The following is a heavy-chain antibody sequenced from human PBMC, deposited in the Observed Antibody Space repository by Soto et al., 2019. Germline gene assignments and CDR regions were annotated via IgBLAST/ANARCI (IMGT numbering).Heavy chain of an antibody. Sequence: LSLTCTVSGGSISSGGYYWSWIREHPGKGLEWIGYIYYSGSTYYNPSLKSRVTISVDTSKNQFSLKLSSVTAADTAVYYCARALPWGYWAFDSWGQGEMVTVSS. J-gene: IGHJ3*02. D-gene: IGHD3-16*01. CDR3: ARALPWGYWAFDS. CDR1: GGSISSGGYY. V-gene: IGHV4-31*03. CDR2: IYYSGST.